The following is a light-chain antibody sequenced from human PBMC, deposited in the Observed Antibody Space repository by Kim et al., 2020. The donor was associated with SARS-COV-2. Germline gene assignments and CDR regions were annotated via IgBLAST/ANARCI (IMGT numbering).Light chain of an antibody. V-gene: IGLV2-11*01. Sequence: SVTISCTGTSSDVGGYNYVSWYQQHPGKAPKLMICDVSKRPSGVPDRFSGSKSGNTASLTISGLQAEDEADYYCCSYAGSYSFVVFGGGTQLTVL. CDR1: SSDVGGYNY. CDR3: CSYAGSYSFVV. CDR2: DVS. J-gene: IGLJ2*01.